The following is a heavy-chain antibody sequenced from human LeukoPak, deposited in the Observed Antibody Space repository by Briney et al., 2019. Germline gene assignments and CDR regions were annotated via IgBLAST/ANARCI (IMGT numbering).Heavy chain of an antibody. CDR3: ARVAEREHYFDY. CDR2: IIPILGIA. D-gene: IGHD1-1*01. Sequence: GASVKVSCKASGGTFSSYAISWVRQAPGQGLEWMGKIIPILGIANYAQKFQGRVTITADKSTSTAYMELSSLRSEDTAVYYCARVAEREHYFDYWGQGTLVTVSS. V-gene: IGHV1-69*04. CDR1: GGTFSSYA. J-gene: IGHJ4*02.